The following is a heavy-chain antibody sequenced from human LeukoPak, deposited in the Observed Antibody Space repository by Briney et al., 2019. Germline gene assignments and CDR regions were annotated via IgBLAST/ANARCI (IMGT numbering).Heavy chain of an antibody. CDR2: ISWNGGKT. J-gene: IGHJ4*02. D-gene: IGHD2-15*01. CDR3: TRDYCSGGSCYGGHDY. Sequence: GGSLRLSCAASGFTFDDYGMSWVRQAPGKGLEWVSGISWNGGKTGYADSVWGRFTVSRDDAKNSLFLQMNSLRAEDTALYYCTRDYCSGGSCYGGHDYWGQGTLVTVSS. V-gene: IGHV3-20*04. CDR1: GFTFDDYG.